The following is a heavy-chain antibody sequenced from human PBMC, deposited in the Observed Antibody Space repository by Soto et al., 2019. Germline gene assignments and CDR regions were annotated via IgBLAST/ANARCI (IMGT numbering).Heavy chain of an antibody. J-gene: IGHJ5*02. CDR1: GGTFNSYD. Sequence: QVQLVQSGAEVKKPGSSMKVSCKASGGTFNSYDINWVRQAPGQGLEWMGGIIPIVETPKYAQKFQGRVTITSDESTNTVYMELSSLRSEETAMYYCARLSRPNYYDTSVFFKDNWFEPWGQGTLVTVSS. CDR3: ARLSRPNYYDTSVFFKDNWFEP. CDR2: IIPIVETP. D-gene: IGHD3-22*01. V-gene: IGHV1-69*01.